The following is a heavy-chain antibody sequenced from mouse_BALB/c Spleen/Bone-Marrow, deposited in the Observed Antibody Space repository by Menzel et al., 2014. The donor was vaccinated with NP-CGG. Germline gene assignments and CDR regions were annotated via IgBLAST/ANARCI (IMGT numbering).Heavy chain of an antibody. CDR2: IRSKSNNXAT. J-gene: IGHJ4*01. CDR3: VRYYGSSYYYAMDY. Sequence: EVHLVESGGGLVQPKGSLKLSCAASGFTFNTYAMNWVRQAPGKGLEWVARIRSKSNNXATYYADSVKDRFTISRDDSQSMLYLQMNNLKTEDTAMYYCVRYYGSSYYYAMDYWGQGTSVTVSS. V-gene: IGHV10-1*02. D-gene: IGHD1-1*01. CDR1: GFTFNTYA.